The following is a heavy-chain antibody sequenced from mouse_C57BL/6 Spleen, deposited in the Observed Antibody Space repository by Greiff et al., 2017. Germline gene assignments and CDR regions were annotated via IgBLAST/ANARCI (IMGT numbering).Heavy chain of an antibody. CDR3: ARWKKTFAY. J-gene: IGHJ3*01. Sequence: VQLQQPGAELVKPGASVKLSCKASGYTFTSYWMQWVKQRPGQGLEWIGEIDPSDSYTNYNQEFKGKATLTVDTSSSTAYMQLSSLTSEDSAVYYCARWKKTFAYWGQGTLVTVSA. CDR2: IDPSDSYT. V-gene: IGHV1-50*01. CDR1: GYTFTSYW.